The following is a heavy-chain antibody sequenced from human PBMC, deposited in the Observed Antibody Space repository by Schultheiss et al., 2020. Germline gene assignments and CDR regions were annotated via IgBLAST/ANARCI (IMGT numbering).Heavy chain of an antibody. CDR2: IYTSGST. CDR1: GGSISSGSYY. CDR3: ARDLSSYYYYGMYV. Sequence: SETLSLTCTVSGGSISSGSYYWSWIRQPAGKGLEWIGRIYTSGSTNYNPSLKSRVTISVDTSKNQFSLKLSSVTAADTAVYYCARDLSSYYYYGMYVWGQGTTVTVSS. D-gene: IGHD5/OR15-5a*01. J-gene: IGHJ6*02. V-gene: IGHV4-61*02.